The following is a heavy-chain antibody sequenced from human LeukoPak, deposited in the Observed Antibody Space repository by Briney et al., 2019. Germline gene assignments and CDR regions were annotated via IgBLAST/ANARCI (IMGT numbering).Heavy chain of an antibody. D-gene: IGHD1-26*01. V-gene: IGHV4-59*08. CDR3: ARHVIYSGGYSYWFDP. Sequence: SETLSLTCTVSGGSISSYYWSWIRQPPGKGLEWIAYIYSSGDTNYNPSLRSRASISLDTSKNLCSLRLSSVTGADTAVYYCARHVIYSGGYSYWFDPWGLGNLVTVSS. CDR1: GGSISSYY. CDR2: IYSSGDT. J-gene: IGHJ5*02.